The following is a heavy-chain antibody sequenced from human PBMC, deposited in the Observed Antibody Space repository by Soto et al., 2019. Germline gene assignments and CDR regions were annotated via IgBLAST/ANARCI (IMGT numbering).Heavy chain of an antibody. CDR1: PPIFTSYY. CDR2: INPSGDST. CDR3: ASTKGYSYGPFDY. D-gene: IGHD5-18*01. J-gene: IGHJ4*02. Sequence: QVQLVQSGAEVKKPGASVKVSCKAPPPIFTSYYMHWVRQAPGQGLEWMGIINPSGDSTRYAQKFQGRVTMTRDTSTSTVHMELSSLRSEDTAVYYCASTKGYSYGPFDYWGQGTLVTVSS. V-gene: IGHV1-46*01.